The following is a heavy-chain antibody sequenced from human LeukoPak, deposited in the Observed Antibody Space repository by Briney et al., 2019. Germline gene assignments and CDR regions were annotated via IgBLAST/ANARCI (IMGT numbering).Heavy chain of an antibody. D-gene: IGHD1-14*01. V-gene: IGHV4-4*07. CDR3: ARSYRAYYFDY. J-gene: IGHJ4*02. CDR2: IYPTGTA. Sequence: SSETLSLTCTVSGGSISNHYWSWIRQPAGKTLELLGRIYPTGTATNNPSLKSRVTISVDTSKNQFSLKLSSVTAADTAVYYCARSYRAYYFDYWGQGTLVTVSS. CDR1: GGSISNHY.